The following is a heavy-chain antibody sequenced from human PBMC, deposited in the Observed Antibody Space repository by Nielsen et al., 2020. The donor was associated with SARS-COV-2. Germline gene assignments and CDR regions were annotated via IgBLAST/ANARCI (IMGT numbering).Heavy chain of an antibody. V-gene: IGHV1-18*04. CDR2: ISGDNGNA. CDR3: ARDTIYYGSGRVADY. J-gene: IGHJ4*02. D-gene: IGHD3-10*01. Sequence: ASVKVSCKASGYTFIYHDISWVRQAPGQGLEWMGCISGDNGNAKFAQNLQGRVTMTTDTSTSTAYMELRSLRSDDTAVYYCARDTIYYGSGRVADYWGQGTLVTVST. CDR1: GYTFIYHD.